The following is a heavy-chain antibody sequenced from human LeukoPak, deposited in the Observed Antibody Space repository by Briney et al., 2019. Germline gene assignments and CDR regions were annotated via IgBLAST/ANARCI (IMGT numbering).Heavy chain of an antibody. D-gene: IGHD6-13*01. J-gene: IGHJ5*02. CDR3: ARLEAAAGTVWFDP. V-gene: IGHV4-59*08. Sequence: SETLSLTCTVSGGSISSYYWSWIRQPPGKGLEWIGYIYHSGSTNYNPSLKSRVTISVDTSKNQFSLKLSSVTAADTAVYYCARLEAAAGTVWFDPWGQGTLVTVSS. CDR1: GGSISSYY. CDR2: IYHSGST.